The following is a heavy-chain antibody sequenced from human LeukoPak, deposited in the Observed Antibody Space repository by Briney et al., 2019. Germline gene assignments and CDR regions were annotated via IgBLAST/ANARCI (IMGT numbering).Heavy chain of an antibody. CDR1: GATFSSYA. CDR2: IIPMLGTV. V-gene: IGHV1-69*04. CDR3: ARDQKVGATPYFGMDV. Sequence: SVKVSCKASGATFSSYAINWVRQASGQGLEWMGRIIPMLGTVNYAQKFQGRVTIIADKFTSTAYMEVSSLRSEDTAVYYCARDQKVGATPYFGMDVWGQGTTVTVSS. D-gene: IGHD1-26*01. J-gene: IGHJ6*02.